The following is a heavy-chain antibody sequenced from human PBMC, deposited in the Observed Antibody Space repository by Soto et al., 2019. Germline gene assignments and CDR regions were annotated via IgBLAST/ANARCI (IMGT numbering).Heavy chain of an antibody. V-gene: IGHV4-39*01. Sequence: SETLSLTCTVSGGSISSSSYYWGWIRQPPGKGLEWIGTIYYSGSTYYNPSLKSRVTISVDTSKNQFSLKLSSVTAADTAVYYCARHIFCCDGSCYSGGYWFDPWAKGNLVTVSS. J-gene: IGHJ5*02. D-gene: IGHD2-15*01. CDR1: GGSISSSSYY. CDR3: ARHIFCCDGSCYSGGYWFDP. CDR2: IYYSGST.